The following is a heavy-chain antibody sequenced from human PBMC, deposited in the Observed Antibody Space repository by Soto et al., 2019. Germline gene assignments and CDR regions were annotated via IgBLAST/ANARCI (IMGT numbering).Heavy chain of an antibody. V-gene: IGHV4-31*03. CDR1: VDSIGVVGY. CDR3: ARSGVTGIVIPSHWFDP. Sequence: PSETLSLTCTVSVDSIGVVGYLSCIRHFPVRGLEWIGCISSSGSTYYNPALNNRISLSLDTSQNQFSLKLLSVTAADTAIYYCARSGVTGIVIPSHWFDPWGQGTMFTVSS. J-gene: IGHJ5*02. CDR2: ISSSGST. D-gene: IGHD2-21*02.